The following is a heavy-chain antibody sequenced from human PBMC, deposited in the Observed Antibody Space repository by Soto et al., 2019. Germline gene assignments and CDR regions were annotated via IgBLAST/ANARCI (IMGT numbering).Heavy chain of an antibody. V-gene: IGHV4-59*08. D-gene: IGHD6-13*01. J-gene: IGHJ5*02. CDR2: IYYSGST. CDR1: GGSISSYY. CDR3: ARLTPRIAAAGTSRPFDP. Sequence: SETLSLTCTVSGGSISSYYWSWIRQPPGKGLEWIGYIYYSGSTNYNPSLKSRVTISVDTSKNQFSLKLSSVTAADTAEYYCARLTPRIAAAGTSRPFDPWGQGTLVPVSS.